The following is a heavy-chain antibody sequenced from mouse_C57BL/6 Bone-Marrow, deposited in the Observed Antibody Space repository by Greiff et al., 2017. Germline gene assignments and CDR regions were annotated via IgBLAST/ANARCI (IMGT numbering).Heavy chain of an antibody. CDR3: ARSVVPAQFDY. J-gene: IGHJ2*01. Sequence: EVQLQQSGPELVKPGASVKISCKASGYTFTDYYMNWVKQSHGKSLEWIGDINPNNGGTSYNQTFKGKATLTVDKSSSTAYMQLRSLTSEDSAVYYCARSVVPAQFDYWGKGTTLTVSS. V-gene: IGHV1-26*01. CDR1: GYTFTDYY. D-gene: IGHD3-2*02. CDR2: INPNNGGT.